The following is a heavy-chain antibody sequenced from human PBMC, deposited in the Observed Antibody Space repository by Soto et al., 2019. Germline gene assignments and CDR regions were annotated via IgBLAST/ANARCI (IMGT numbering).Heavy chain of an antibody. V-gene: IGHV4-31*03. CDR3: AREGNLGRWLQPLDF. CDR2: IYKTGST. J-gene: IGHJ4*02. Sequence: SEALSLTCSVSGDSINNGAYYWNWIRQHPDKRLEGIGYIYKTGSTFYAPSLRSRVTISADTSKNHFSLKLNSVTVADTAIYFCAREGNLGRWLQPLDFWGQGTLVTVSS. CDR1: GDSINNGAYY. D-gene: IGHD5-12*01.